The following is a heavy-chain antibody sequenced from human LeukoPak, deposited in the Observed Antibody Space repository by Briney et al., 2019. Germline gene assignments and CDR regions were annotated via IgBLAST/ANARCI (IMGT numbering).Heavy chain of an antibody. CDR1: GFTFSSYA. V-gene: IGHV3-30-3*01. J-gene: IGHJ4*02. CDR3: ARDFYSSFDY. CDR2: ISYDGSNK. D-gene: IGHD6-13*01. Sequence: PRRSLRLSCAASGFTFSSYAMHWVRQAPGKGLEWVAVISYDGSNKYYADSVKGRFTISRDNSKNTLYLQMNSLRAEDTAVYYCARDFYSSFDYWGQGTLVTVSS.